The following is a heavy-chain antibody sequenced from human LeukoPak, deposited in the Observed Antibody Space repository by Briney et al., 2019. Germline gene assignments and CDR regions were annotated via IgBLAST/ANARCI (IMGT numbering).Heavy chain of an antibody. D-gene: IGHD2-2*01. V-gene: IGHV1-2*02. CDR2: INPNSGGT. Sequence: ASVKVSCKASGFTFTGYYMHWVRQAPGQGLEWMGWINPNSGGTNYAQKFQGRVTMTRDTSISTAYMELSRLRSDDTAVYYCARVPGRLYCSSTSCRNWFDPWGQGTLVTVSS. J-gene: IGHJ5*02. CDR1: GFTFTGYY. CDR3: ARVPGRLYCSSTSCRNWFDP.